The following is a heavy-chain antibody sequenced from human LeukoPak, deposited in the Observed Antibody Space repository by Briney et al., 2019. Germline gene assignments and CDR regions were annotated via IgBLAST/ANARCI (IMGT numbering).Heavy chain of an antibody. J-gene: IGHJ4*02. Sequence: GGSLRLSCAASGFTFSNAWMSWVRQAPGKGLEWVGRIQSRTDGGTTDYAAPVKGRFTISRDDSKNTLYLQMNSLKTEDTAVYYCTTDLNARGNYYDSSGFISTIDYWGQGTLVTVSS. CDR3: TTDLNARGNYYDSSGFISTIDY. CDR1: GFTFSNAW. CDR2: IQSRTDGGTT. D-gene: IGHD3-22*01. V-gene: IGHV3-15*01.